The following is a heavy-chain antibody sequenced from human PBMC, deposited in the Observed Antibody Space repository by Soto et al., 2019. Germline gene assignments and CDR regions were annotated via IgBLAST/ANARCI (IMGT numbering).Heavy chain of an antibody. J-gene: IGHJ4*02. CDR1: GSPFSTYG. D-gene: IGHD3-3*02. Sequence: EVQVVESGGGLVKPGGSLRLSCTASGSPFSTYGMNWVRQAPGKGLEWISSISNGGDYIYYADSVQGRFTISRDNAKNSLYLQMNSLRAEDTAAYFCARDESAGSSIRYWGQGTLVTVSS. CDR2: ISNGGDYI. CDR3: ARDESAGSSIRY. V-gene: IGHV3-21*01.